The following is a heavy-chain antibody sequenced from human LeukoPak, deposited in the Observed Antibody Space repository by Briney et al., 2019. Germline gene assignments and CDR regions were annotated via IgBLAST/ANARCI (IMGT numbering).Heavy chain of an antibody. CDR2: ISYSGDT. D-gene: IGHD2-21*01. CDR1: GVSITTYY. J-gene: IGHJ4*02. V-gene: IGHV4-59*01. CDR3: ARGGLFLDN. Sequence: SETLSLTCTVSGVSITTYYWSWFRQPPGKGLEWIGYISYSGDTNHNPSLQSRITVSIDTSRNQFSLKLSSVTAADTAVYYCARGGLFLDNWGQGTLVTVSS.